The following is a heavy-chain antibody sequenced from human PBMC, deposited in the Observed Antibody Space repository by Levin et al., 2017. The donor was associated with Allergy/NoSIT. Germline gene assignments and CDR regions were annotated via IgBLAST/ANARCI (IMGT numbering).Heavy chain of an antibody. CDR3: ASHLSSWYWADAFDI. D-gene: IGHD6-13*01. V-gene: IGHV5-51*01. CDR2: IYPGDSDT. CDR1: GYSFTSYW. J-gene: IGHJ3*02. Sequence: GESLKISCKGSGYSFTSYWIGWVRQMPGKGLEWMGIIYPGDSDTRYSPSFQGQVTIPADKSISTAYLQWSSLKASDTAMYYCASHLSSWYWADAFDIWGQGTMVTVSS.